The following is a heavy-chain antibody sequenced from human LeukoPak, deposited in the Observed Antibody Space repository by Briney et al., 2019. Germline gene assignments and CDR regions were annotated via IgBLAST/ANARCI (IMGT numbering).Heavy chain of an antibody. J-gene: IGHJ6*04. CDR1: GFTFSSYW. Sequence: GGSLRLSCAASGFTFSSYWMTWVRHAPGKGLEWVANIRQDGRDMYYVDSVKGRFTISRDNAKNSLYLQMNSLRAEDTAVYYCAELGITMIGGVWGKGTTVTISS. CDR3: AELGITMIGGV. V-gene: IGHV3-7*01. D-gene: IGHD3-10*02. CDR2: IRQDGRDM.